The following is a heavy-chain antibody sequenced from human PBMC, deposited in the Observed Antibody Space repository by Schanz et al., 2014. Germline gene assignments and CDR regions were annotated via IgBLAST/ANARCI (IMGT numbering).Heavy chain of an antibody. V-gene: IGHV3-48*02. CDR2: ISRSGDFI. CDR1: GTIFSTRS. CDR3: EAEYYGRPDV. D-gene: IGHD3-10*01. Sequence: EVQFVESGGGLVQPGGSLRLSCAASGTIFSTRSMEWVRQAPGKGLESVSHISRSGDFIYYADSVRGRFTISRDNAKNSLYLQMNSVRDEDTAVYSCEAEYYGRPDVWGQGTTVTVSS. J-gene: IGHJ6*02.